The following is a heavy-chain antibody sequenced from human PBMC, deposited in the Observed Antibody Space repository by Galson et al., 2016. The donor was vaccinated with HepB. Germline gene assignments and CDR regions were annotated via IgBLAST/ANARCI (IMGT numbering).Heavy chain of an antibody. V-gene: IGHV1-18*01. CDR2: INPYNGDT. D-gene: IGHD2-15*01. J-gene: IGHJ4*02. CDR3: ARVHCSGGSCCPYGGVDY. CDR1: GYTFSLYG. Sequence: SVKVSCKASGYTFSLYGISWVRQAPGQGLEWMGWINPYNGDTNYAQKLQGRVTMTTYTSTSAAYTELRSLRSDDTAVYYCARVHCSGGSCCPYGGVDYWGQGTLVTVSS.